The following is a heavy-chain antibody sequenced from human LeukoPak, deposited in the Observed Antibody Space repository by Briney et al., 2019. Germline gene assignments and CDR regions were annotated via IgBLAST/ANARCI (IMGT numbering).Heavy chain of an antibody. D-gene: IGHD6-19*01. V-gene: IGHV3-23*01. CDR1: GFTFSSYA. Sequence: GGSLRLSCVASGFTFSSYAMSWVRQAPGKGLEWVSAISGSGGSTYYADSVKGRFTISRDNSKNTLYLQMNSLRAEDTAVYYCAKDFAVAGYHYWGQGTLVTVSS. CDR3: AKDFAVAGYHY. J-gene: IGHJ4*02. CDR2: ISGSGGST.